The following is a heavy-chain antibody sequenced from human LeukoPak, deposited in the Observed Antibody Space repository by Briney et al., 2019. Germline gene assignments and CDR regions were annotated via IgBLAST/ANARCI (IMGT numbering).Heavy chain of an antibody. CDR2: IYPGGSNI. CDR3: ARHWIYDSSGSGFDI. V-gene: IGHV5-51*01. Sequence: GESLKISCKGSGYSFTTYWIGWVRQMPGRGLEWMGIIYPGGSNIRYSPSFQGQVTISADKSISTAYLQWSSLKASDTAMYYCARHWIYDSSGSGFDIWGQGTMVTVSS. CDR1: GYSFTTYW. J-gene: IGHJ3*02. D-gene: IGHD3-22*01.